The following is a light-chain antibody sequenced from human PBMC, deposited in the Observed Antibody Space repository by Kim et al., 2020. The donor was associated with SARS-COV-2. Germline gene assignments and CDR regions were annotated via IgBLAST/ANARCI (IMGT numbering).Light chain of an antibody. V-gene: IGLV3-19*01. Sequence: SSELTQDPAVSVALGQTVRITCQGDSLRSYYASWYQQKPGQAPVLVIYGKNNRPSGIPDRFSDSSSGNTASLTITGAQAEDEADYYCNSRDSSGNHEVFGGGTQLTVL. CDR2: GKN. J-gene: IGLJ2*01. CDR3: NSRDSSGNHEV. CDR1: SLRSYY.